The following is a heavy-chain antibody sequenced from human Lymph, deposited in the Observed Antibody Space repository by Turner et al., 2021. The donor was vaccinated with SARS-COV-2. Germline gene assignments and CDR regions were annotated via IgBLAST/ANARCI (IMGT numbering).Heavy chain of an antibody. CDR2: ISSSSSYI. Sequence: EVQLVESGEDQPRRGGHVSLSCAASGFTFSTNSMNWVRQAPGKGLEWISSISSSSSYIYYADSVKCRFTISRDDAKNSLYLQMNSLRAEDTAVYDCARDIPTTADYFDYWGQGTLVTVSS. CDR1: GFTFSTNS. CDR3: ARDIPTTADYFDY. V-gene: IGHV3-21*01. J-gene: IGHJ4*02. D-gene: IGHD4-17*01.